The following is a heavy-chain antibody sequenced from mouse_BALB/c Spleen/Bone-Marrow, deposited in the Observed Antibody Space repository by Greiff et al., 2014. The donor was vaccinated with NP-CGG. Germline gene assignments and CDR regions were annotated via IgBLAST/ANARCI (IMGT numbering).Heavy chain of an antibody. CDR3: APYYYGRWFAN. J-gene: IGHJ3*01. V-gene: IGHV14-3*02. CDR1: GFNIKDTY. D-gene: IGHD1-1*01. CDR2: IDPANGNI. Sequence: EVQLQESGAELVKPGASVKLSCTASGFNIKDTYMHWVKQRPEQGPEWIGRIDPANGNIKYDPKFQGKATITADTSSNTAYLQRSSLTSEDTAVYYCAPYYYGRWFANWGQGTLVTVSA.